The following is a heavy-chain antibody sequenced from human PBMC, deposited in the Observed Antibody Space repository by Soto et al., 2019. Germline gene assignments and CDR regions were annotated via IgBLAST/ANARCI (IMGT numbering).Heavy chain of an antibody. CDR3: ATGGTSSYGYQDY. CDR1: GFTFSSYA. Sequence: GGSLRLSCAASGFTFSSYAMSWVRQAPGKGLEWVSAISGSGGSTYYADSVKGRFTISRDNSKNTLYLQMNSLRAEDTAVYYCATGGTSSYGYQDYWGQGTLVTVSS. D-gene: IGHD5-18*01. J-gene: IGHJ4*02. CDR2: ISGSGGST. V-gene: IGHV3-23*01.